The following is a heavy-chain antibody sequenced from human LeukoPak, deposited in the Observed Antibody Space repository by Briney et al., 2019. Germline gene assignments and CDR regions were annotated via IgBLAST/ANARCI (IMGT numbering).Heavy chain of an antibody. J-gene: IGHJ4*02. V-gene: IGHV3-53*01. Sequence: GGSLRLSCAASGFSVTNTYVSWVRQAPGKGLEWVSLMYSGGDTYYAGSVKGRFTISRDNSKNTLSLQVTRLRAEDTAVYYCARDHYSSGWFRGFDCWGQGTLVTVSS. CDR3: ARDHYSSGWFRGFDC. CDR1: GFSVTNTY. D-gene: IGHD6-19*01. CDR2: MYSGGDT.